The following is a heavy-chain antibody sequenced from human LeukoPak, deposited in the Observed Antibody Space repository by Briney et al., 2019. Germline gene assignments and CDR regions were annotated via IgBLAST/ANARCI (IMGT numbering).Heavy chain of an antibody. V-gene: IGHV3-48*03. Sequence: GGSLRLSCAASGFTFSSYEMNWIRQAPGKGLEWVSYISSSGSTIYYADSVKGRFTISRDNAKNSLYLQMNSLRAEDTAVYYCARDGGRDYVPRYYFDYWGQGTLVTVSS. CDR2: ISSSGSTI. J-gene: IGHJ4*02. CDR1: GFTFSSYE. CDR3: ARDGGRDYVPRYYFDY. D-gene: IGHD4-17*01.